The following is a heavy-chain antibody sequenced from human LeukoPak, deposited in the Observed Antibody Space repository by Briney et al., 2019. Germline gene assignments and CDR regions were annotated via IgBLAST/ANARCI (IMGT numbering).Heavy chain of an antibody. D-gene: IGHD3-22*01. V-gene: IGHV1-2*02. CDR3: ARGPYYYDSSGLQGPFDP. CDR2: INPNSGGT. CDR1: GYTFTSYD. J-gene: IGHJ5*02. Sequence: GASVKVSCKASGYTFTSYDINWVRQATGQGLEWMGWINPNSGGTNYAQKFQGRVTMTRDTSISTAYMELSRLRSDDTAVYYCARGPYYYDSSGLQGPFDPWGQGTLVTVSS.